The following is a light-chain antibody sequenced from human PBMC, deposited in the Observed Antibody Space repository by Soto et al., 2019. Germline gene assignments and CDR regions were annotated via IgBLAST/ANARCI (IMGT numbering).Light chain of an antibody. CDR2: AAS. J-gene: IGKJ1*01. Sequence: AIQMTQFPSSLSASVRDRVTVTCLASQDIRNDLGWYQQKPGKAPKLLIYAASSLQSGVPSRFSGSGSGTKFTLTISSLQPEDVATYYCLQNYNYPWTFGQGTKVDIK. V-gene: IGKV1-6*01. CDR1: QDIRND. CDR3: LQNYNYPWT.